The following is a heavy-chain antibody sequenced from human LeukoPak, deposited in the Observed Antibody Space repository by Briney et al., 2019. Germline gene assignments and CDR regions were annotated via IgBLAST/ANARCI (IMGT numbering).Heavy chain of an antibody. D-gene: IGHD2-15*01. CDR2: IYYSGST. CDR1: GGSISSYY. J-gene: IGHJ4*02. CDR3: ARDRSEKYSTDY. V-gene: IGHV4-59*01. Sequence: SETLSLTCTVSGGSISSYYWSWIRQPPGKGLEWIGYIYYSGSTNYNPSLKSRVTISVDTSKNQFSLKLSSVTAADTAVYYCARDRSEKYSTDYWGQGTLVTVSS.